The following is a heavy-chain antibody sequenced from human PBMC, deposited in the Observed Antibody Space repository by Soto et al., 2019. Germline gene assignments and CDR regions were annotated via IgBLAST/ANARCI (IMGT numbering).Heavy chain of an antibody. J-gene: IGHJ4*02. V-gene: IGHV4-39*01. D-gene: IGHD5-12*01. CDR1: GGSISSSSYY. Sequence: QLQLQESGPGLVKPSETLSLTCTVSGGSISSSSYYWGWIRQPPGKGLEWIGSIYYRGSTYYNPALKSRFTISVDTSKNQFSLKLSSVTAADTAVYYCARQGKMATIIGLKIDYWGQGTLVTVSS. CDR3: ARQGKMATIIGLKIDY. CDR2: IYYRGST.